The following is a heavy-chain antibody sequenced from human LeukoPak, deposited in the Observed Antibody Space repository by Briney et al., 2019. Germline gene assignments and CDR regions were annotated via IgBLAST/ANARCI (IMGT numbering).Heavy chain of an antibody. CDR2: IYQSETA. J-gene: IGHJ5*02. CDR1: GYSISSGYF. Sequence: SETLSLTCTVSGYSISSGYFWGWMRQPPGKGLEWIGSIYQSETAHYNPSLKSRVTISVDTSKNQFSLKLSSVTAADTAVYYCARRWRQQLVDCWFDPWGQGTLVTVSS. D-gene: IGHD6-13*01. V-gene: IGHV4-38-2*02. CDR3: ARRWRQQLVDCWFDP.